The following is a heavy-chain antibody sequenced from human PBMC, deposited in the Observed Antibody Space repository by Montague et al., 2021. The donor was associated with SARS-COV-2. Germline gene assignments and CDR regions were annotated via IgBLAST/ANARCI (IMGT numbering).Heavy chain of an antibody. D-gene: IGHD4-17*01. CDR2: IYYSGST. Sequence: SETLSLTCTVSGGSISGYYWSWIRQPPGKGLEWIGDIYYSGSTNYNPSLKSRVTISVDTSKNQFSLKLSSVTAADTAVYYCAREPDYGDYFDYWGQGTLVTVSS. CDR1: GGSISGYY. J-gene: IGHJ4*02. CDR3: AREPDYGDYFDY. V-gene: IGHV4-59*13.